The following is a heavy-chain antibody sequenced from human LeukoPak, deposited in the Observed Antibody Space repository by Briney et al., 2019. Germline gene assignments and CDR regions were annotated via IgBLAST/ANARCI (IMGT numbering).Heavy chain of an antibody. CDR3: ARVGAYSSSWYGY. Sequence: GGSLRLSCAASGFTFSGYEMNRVRQAPGKGLEWVSSISSRGSTIYFADSVKGRFTISRDNANNSLYLQMNSLRAEDTAVYFCARVGAYSSSWYGYWSQGTLVTVSS. J-gene: IGHJ4*02. CDR1: GFTFSGYE. V-gene: IGHV3-48*03. D-gene: IGHD6-13*01. CDR2: ISSRGSTI.